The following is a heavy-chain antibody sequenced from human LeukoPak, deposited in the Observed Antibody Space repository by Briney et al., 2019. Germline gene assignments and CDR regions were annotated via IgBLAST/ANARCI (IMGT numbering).Heavy chain of an antibody. V-gene: IGHV7-4-1*02. CDR3: AILPSRYFDWLLLAD. Sequence: GASVKVSCKASGYTFTSYAMNWVRQAPGQGLEWMGWINTNTGNPTYAQGFTGRFVFSLDTSVSTAYLQISSLKAEDTAVYYCAILPSRYFDWLLLADWGQGTMVTVSS. CDR2: INTNTGNP. CDR1: GYTFTSYA. J-gene: IGHJ3*01. D-gene: IGHD3-9*01.